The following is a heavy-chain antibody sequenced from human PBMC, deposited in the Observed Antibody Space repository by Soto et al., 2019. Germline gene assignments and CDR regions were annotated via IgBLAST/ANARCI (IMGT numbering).Heavy chain of an antibody. CDR3: ASYITIFGVVRHGMDV. CDR1: GGSISSSNW. J-gene: IGHJ6*02. Sequence: QVQLQESGPGLVKPSGTLSLTCAVSGGSISSSNWWSWVRQPPGKGLEWIGAISHSGSTNYNPSLRSRVTISLDKSKNQLSRKLSSVTAADTAVYYCASYITIFGVVRHGMDVWGQGTTVTVSS. V-gene: IGHV4-4*02. CDR2: ISHSGST. D-gene: IGHD3-3*01.